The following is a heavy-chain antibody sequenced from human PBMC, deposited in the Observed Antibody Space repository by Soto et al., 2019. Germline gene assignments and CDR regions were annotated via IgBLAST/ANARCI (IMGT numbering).Heavy chain of an antibody. CDR1: GYSFTSYW. Sequence: GESLKISCKGSGYSFTSYWIGWVRQMPGKGLEWMGRIDPSDSYTNYSPSFQSHVTISADKSISTAYLQWSSLKASDTAMYYCARQFDYYSNPLRTSYGMDVWGQGTTVTVSS. V-gene: IGHV5-10-1*01. CDR2: IDPSDSYT. D-gene: IGHD4-4*01. J-gene: IGHJ6*02. CDR3: ARQFDYYSNPLRTSYGMDV.